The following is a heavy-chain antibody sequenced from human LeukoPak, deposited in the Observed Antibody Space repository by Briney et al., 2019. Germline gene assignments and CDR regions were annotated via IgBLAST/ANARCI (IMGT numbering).Heavy chain of an antibody. CDR3: ARHYDSSGYGAYDAFDI. V-gene: IGHV4-30-4*01. J-gene: IGHJ3*02. D-gene: IGHD3-22*01. Sequence: SETLSLTCTVSGGSISSGDYCWSWIRQPPGKGLEWIGYIYYSGSTYYNPSLKSRVTISVDTSKNQFSLKLSSVTAADTAVYYCARHYDSSGYGAYDAFDIWGQGTMVTVSS. CDR2: IYYSGST. CDR1: GGSISSGDYC.